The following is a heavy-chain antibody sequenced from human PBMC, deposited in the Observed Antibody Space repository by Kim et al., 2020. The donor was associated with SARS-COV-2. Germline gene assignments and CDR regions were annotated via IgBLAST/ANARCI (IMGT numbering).Heavy chain of an antibody. Sequence: SETLSLTCTVSGASISSRNYYWGWIRQPPGEGLEWIGSIHYSGNTYNNPSLKSRVTISVDTSKNQFSLNLSSVTAADTAVYYCARNGGAYYYGSGSYYYFDFWGQGTLVTVSS. CDR3: ARNGGAYYYGSGSYYYFDF. J-gene: IGHJ4*02. CDR2: IHYSGNT. V-gene: IGHV4-39*07. CDR1: GASISSRNYY. D-gene: IGHD3-10*01.